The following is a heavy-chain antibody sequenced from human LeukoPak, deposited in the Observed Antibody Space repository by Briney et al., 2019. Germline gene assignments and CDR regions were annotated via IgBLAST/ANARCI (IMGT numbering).Heavy chain of an antibody. V-gene: IGHV3-74*01. CDR3: ARDLDDAFDI. CDR1: GFTFTNYW. CDR2: INFDGSTA. Sequence: GGSLRLSYAASGFTFTNYWMHWVRQAPGKGLVWVSRINFDGSTATYADSVKGRFTISRDNAKNTLYLQMNSLRAEDTAVYYCARDLDDAFDIWGQGTMVTVSS. J-gene: IGHJ3*02.